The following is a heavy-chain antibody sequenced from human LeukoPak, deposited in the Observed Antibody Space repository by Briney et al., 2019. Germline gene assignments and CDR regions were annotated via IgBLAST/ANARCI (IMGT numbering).Heavy chain of an antibody. CDR2: IYWDDDK. D-gene: IGHD5-18*01. CDR3: AHSGRGYSYAQSY. Sequence: TLSLTCTVSGGSISSYYWSWIRQPPGKALEWLALIYWDDDKRYSPSLKSRLTITKDTSKNQVVLTMTNTDPVDTATYYCAHSGRGYSYAQSYWGQGTLVTVSS. J-gene: IGHJ4*02. V-gene: IGHV2-5*08. CDR1: GGSISSYYW.